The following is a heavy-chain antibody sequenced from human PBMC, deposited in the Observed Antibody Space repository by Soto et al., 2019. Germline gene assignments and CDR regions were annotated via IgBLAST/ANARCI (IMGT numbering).Heavy chain of an antibody. CDR1: GFTFSSYG. V-gene: IGHV3-33*01. CDR3: ARDSWYETMCPVY. D-gene: IGHD3-10*02. J-gene: IGHJ4*02. Sequence: QVQLVESGGGVVQPGRSLRLSCAASGFTFSSYGMHWVRQAPGKGLEWVAVIWYDGSNKYYADSVKGRFTISRDNSKNTLYLKMNSLRAEDTAVYYCARDSWYETMCPVYWGQGTLVTVSS. CDR2: IWYDGSNK.